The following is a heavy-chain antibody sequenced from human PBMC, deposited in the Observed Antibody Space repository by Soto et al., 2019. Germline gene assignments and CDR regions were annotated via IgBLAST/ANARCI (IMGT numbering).Heavy chain of an antibody. CDR1: GYKFSNYW. CDR3: ARRSVTTSFYYYGMDV. D-gene: IGHD4-17*01. CDR2: IYPGDSDT. V-gene: IGHV5-51*01. Sequence: PGESLKISCKGFGYKFSNYWIAWVRQMPGKGLEWMGIIYPGDSDTRFSPSFQGQVTISADKSISTAYLQWSSLKASDTAMYYCARRSVTTSFYYYGMDVWSQGTTVTVSS. J-gene: IGHJ6*02.